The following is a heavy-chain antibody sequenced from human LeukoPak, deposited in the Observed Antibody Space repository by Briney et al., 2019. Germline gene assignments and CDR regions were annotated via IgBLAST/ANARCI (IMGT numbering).Heavy chain of an antibody. D-gene: IGHD6-25*01. CDR3: ATAGGVAAAGSYYYDQYMDV. Sequence: ASVHVSCKVSGYTLTELPMHWVRQAPGEGLEWRGRFDPKNSQAIYAQKFQGRVTMSGDTYRDTAYMELRNLGSEDTAVYYCATAGGVAAAGSYYYDQYMDVWGKGTTVIVSS. V-gene: IGHV1-24*01. CDR1: GYTLTELP. CDR2: FDPKNSQA. J-gene: IGHJ6*03.